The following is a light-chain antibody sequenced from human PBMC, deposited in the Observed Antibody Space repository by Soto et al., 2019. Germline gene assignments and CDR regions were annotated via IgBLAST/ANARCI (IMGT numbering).Light chain of an antibody. Sequence: DIQMTQSPASLSLSPGDRVTISCRASQGVGNSLAWYQQRPGKVPKLLIFAASTRQSGIPARFSGSGSGTDFTLTISSLQPEDVAAYYCQKYFISSLTFGGGTKVDIK. V-gene: IGKV1-27*01. CDR3: QKYFISSLT. J-gene: IGKJ4*01. CDR1: QGVGNS. CDR2: AAS.